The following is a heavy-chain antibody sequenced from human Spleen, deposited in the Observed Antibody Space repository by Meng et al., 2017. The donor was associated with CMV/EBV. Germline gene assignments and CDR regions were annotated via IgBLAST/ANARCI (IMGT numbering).Heavy chain of an antibody. V-gene: IGHV3-23*03. J-gene: IGHJ4*02. Sequence: GESLKISCAASGFTISSYALSWVRQAPGKGPEWVSVIYRDGITTYYADSVKGRFTISRDDSKNTLYLQMNSLRVEDTAVYYCAKLFYYDYSDNGDYWGQGTLVTVS. CDR2: IYRDGITT. CDR3: AKLFYYDYSDNGDY. D-gene: IGHD3-16*01. CDR1: GFTISSYA.